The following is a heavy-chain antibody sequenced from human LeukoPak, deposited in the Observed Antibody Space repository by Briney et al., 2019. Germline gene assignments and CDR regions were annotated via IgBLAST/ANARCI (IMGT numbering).Heavy chain of an antibody. V-gene: IGHV4-30-4*02. D-gene: IGHD1-26*01. CDR3: ARDRGSYYTHFDY. Sequence: SETLSLACTVSGGSISSGDYYWSWIRQPPGKGLEWIGYIYYSGSTYYNPSLKSRVTISVDTSKNQFSLKLSSVTAADTAVYYCARDRGSYYTHFDYWGQRTLVTVSS. CDR2: IYYSGST. CDR1: GGSISSGDYY. J-gene: IGHJ4*02.